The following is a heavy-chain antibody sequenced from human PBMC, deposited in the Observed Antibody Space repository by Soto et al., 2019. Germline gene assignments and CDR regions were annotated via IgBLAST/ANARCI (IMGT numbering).Heavy chain of an antibody. CDR2: ISYDGSNK. CDR1: VFTFSSYA. J-gene: IGHJ6*01. V-gene: IGHV3-30-3*01. Sequence: PVGSVRLSCASSVFTFSSYAMHCVRQSPGKWLEWVAVISYDGSNKYYADSVKGRFTISRDNSKNTLYLQMNSLRAEDTAVYYCARDRYTSGWYRDYYYGMGLLGQGPRFTVSS. CDR3: ARDRYTSGWYRDYYYGMGL. D-gene: IGHD6-19*01.